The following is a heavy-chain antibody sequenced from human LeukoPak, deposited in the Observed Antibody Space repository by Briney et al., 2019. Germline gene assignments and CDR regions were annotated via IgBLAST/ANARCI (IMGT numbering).Heavy chain of an antibody. V-gene: IGHV3-74*01. CDR3: ARAGASGWYAAGWFDP. J-gene: IGHJ5*02. Sequence: GGSLKLSCAASGFPFNHYWMLWVRQAPGKGLVWVSSINTDGRTTRYAASVQGRFTISRDNAKNTLSLQMNSLRDDDTAVYYCARAGASGWYAAGWFDPWGQGTLVTVSS. CDR1: GFPFNHYW. D-gene: IGHD6-19*01. CDR2: INTDGRTT.